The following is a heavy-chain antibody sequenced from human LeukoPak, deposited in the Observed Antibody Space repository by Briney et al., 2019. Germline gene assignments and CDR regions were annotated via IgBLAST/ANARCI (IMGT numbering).Heavy chain of an antibody. V-gene: IGHV3-7*01. CDR2: IKQDGGEK. D-gene: IGHD6-13*01. CDR3: ARDGTAAGLYFDL. J-gene: IGHJ4*01. CDR1: GFTLSSYW. Sequence: VRCLRLSCAVSGFTLSSYWMKWVRQAPGKGLEWVAGIKQDGGEKSYVDSVKGRLPISRDNAKNSLYLQMSSLRAEDTAVYYCARDGTAAGLYFDLWGQGTLVTVSS.